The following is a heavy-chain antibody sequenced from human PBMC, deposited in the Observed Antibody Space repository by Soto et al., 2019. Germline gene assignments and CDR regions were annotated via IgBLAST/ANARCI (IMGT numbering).Heavy chain of an antibody. D-gene: IGHD2-2*01. CDR3: ARGPVIVVVPSAFGNGMGV. V-gene: IGHV4-59*01. Sequence: PSETLSLTCAVSGGSISTYYWSWIRQPPGKGLEWFGHIYYSGSTNYNPSLKCRVTISLDTSKNQFSLKLSSVTAAVTAVHYCARGPVIVVVPSAFGNGMGVCGPGTTATVS. CDR2: IYYSGST. J-gene: IGHJ6*02. CDR1: GGSISTYY.